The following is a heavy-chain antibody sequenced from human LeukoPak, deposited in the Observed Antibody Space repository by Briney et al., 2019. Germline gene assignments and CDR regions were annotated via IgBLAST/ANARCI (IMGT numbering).Heavy chain of an antibody. D-gene: IGHD3-3*01. CDR1: GFTFSSYS. CDR3: ASTYDFWSGSSTN. J-gene: IGHJ4*02. V-gene: IGHV3-21*01. CDR2: ISSSSSYI. Sequence: PGGSLRLSCAASGFTFSSYSMNWVRQAPGNGLEWVSSISSSSSYIYYADSVKGRFTISRDNAKNSLYLQMNSLRAEDTAVYYCASTYDFWSGSSTNWGQGTLVTVSS.